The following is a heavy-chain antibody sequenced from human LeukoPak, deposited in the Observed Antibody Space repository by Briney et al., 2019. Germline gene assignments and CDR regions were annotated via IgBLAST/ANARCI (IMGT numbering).Heavy chain of an antibody. CDR3: ARSTMIVVVPDY. CDR2: IYYSGST. CDR1: GGSISSSHYY. D-gene: IGHD3-22*01. V-gene: IGHV4-61*01. J-gene: IGHJ4*02. Sequence: SETLSLTCTVSGGSISSSHYYWSWIRQPPGKGLEWIGYIYYSGSTSYNPSLKSRVTISVDTSKNQFSLKLSSVTAADTAVYYCARSTMIVVVPDYWGQGTLVTVSS.